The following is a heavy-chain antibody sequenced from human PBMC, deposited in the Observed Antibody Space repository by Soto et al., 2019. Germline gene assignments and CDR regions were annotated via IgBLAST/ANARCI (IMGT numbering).Heavy chain of an antibody. J-gene: IGHJ4*02. CDR1: GFTFSSYA. CDR2: ISSSGAST. D-gene: IGHD2-8*01. Sequence: EVQLLESGGDLAQPGGSLRLSCAASGFTFSSYAMTWVRQAPGKGLEWVSTISSSGASTYCADSVEGRFTISRDNSKNTLYLQMNSLRAEDTAVYYCAKEWSDARTREKCGLVNYWGQGTLVTVSS. CDR3: AKEWSDARTREKCGLVNY. V-gene: IGHV3-23*01.